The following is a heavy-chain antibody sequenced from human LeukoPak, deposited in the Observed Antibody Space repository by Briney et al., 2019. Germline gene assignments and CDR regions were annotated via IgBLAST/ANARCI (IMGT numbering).Heavy chain of an antibody. CDR3: ARLHMVRGVTIDY. CDR1: GFTFSSYE. D-gene: IGHD3-10*01. J-gene: IGHJ4*02. Sequence: GGSLRLSCAASGFTFSSYEMNWVRQAPGKGPEWVSYISSSGSTIYYADSVKGRFTISRDNAKNSLYLQMNSLRAEDTAVYYCARLHMVRGVTIDYWGQGTLVTVSS. V-gene: IGHV3-48*03. CDR2: ISSSGSTI.